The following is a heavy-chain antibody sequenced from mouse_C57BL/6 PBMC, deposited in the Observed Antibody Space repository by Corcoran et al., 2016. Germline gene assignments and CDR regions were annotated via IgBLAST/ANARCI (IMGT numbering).Heavy chain of an antibody. V-gene: IGHV1-19*01. CDR3: ARKRGYGSSLYWYFDV. D-gene: IGHD1-1*01. Sequence: EVQLQQSGPVLVKPGASVKMSCKASGYTFTDYYMNWVKQSHGKSLEWIGVINPYNGGTSYNQKFKGKATLTVDKSSSTAYMELNSLTSEDSAVYYCARKRGYGSSLYWYFDVWGTGTTVTVSS. CDR2: INPYNGGT. CDR1: GYTFTDYY. J-gene: IGHJ1*03.